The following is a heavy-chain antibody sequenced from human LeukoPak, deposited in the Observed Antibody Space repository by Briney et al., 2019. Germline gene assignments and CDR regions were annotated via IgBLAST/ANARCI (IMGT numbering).Heavy chain of an antibody. Sequence: GGSLRLSCAASGFTFSSYAMHWVRQAPGKGLEWVAVISYDGSNKYYADSLEGRFTISRDNVRNSLYLQMNSLRAEDTAVYYCAGDYEGNLAFDIWGQGTMVTVSS. CDR3: AGDYEGNLAFDI. CDR1: GFTFSSYA. CDR2: ISYDGSNK. J-gene: IGHJ3*02. V-gene: IGHV3-30-3*01. D-gene: IGHD4-23*01.